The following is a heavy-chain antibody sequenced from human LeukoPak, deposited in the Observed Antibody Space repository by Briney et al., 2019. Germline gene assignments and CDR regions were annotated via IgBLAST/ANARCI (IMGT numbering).Heavy chain of an antibody. J-gene: IGHJ5*02. D-gene: IGHD1-26*01. Sequence: PSETLSLTCSVSGGSISGYCWTWIRQPPGKGLEWIGHISYTGNTKYNPSLKSRVTISVDTSKNQLSLNLSSVTAADTALYYCARDTGSYGGDWFDPWGQGTLVTVSS. V-gene: IGHV4-59*01. CDR1: GGSISGYC. CDR2: ISYTGNT. CDR3: ARDTGSYGGDWFDP.